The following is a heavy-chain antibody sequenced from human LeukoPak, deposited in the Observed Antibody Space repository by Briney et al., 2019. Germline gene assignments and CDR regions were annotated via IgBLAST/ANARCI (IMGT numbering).Heavy chain of an antibody. CDR3: ARDRLRLGYERTNWFDP. CDR1: GGTFSNYA. Sequence: ASVKVSCKASGGTFSNYAISWVRQAPGQGLEWMGGIIPIFGTANYAQKFRGRVTITADKSTRTAYMELSRLRSDDTAVYYCARDRLRLGYERTNWFDPWGQGTLVTVSS. V-gene: IGHV1-69*06. D-gene: IGHD2-15*01. J-gene: IGHJ5*02. CDR2: IIPIFGTA.